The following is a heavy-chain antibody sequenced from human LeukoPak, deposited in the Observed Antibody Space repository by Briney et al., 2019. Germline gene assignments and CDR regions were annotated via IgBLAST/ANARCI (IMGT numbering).Heavy chain of an antibody. CDR2: ISSSSSTI. CDR1: GFTFSNYN. V-gene: IGHV3-48*04. Sequence: GGSLRLSCAASGFTFSNYNMNWVRQAPGKGLEWLSYISSSSSTIYYADSVKGRFTISRDNAKNSLYLQMNSLRAEDTAVYYCATPLDYYDRSDSHQGGDWGQGTLVTVSS. D-gene: IGHD3-22*01. CDR3: ATPLDYYDRSDSHQGGD. J-gene: IGHJ4*02.